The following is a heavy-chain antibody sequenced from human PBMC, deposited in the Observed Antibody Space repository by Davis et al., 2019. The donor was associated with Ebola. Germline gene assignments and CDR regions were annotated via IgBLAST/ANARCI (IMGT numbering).Heavy chain of an antibody. V-gene: IGHV3-66*01. CDR2: TYSGGST. Sequence: PGGSLRLSCAASGFTVSSNYMSWVRQAPGKGLEWVSVTYSGGSTYYADSVKGRFTISRDNSKNTLYLQMNSLRAEDTAVYYCAREGGASVPAAMPDYYYYGMDVWGQGTTVTVSS. CDR1: GFTVSSNY. D-gene: IGHD2-2*01. J-gene: IGHJ6*02. CDR3: AREGGASVPAAMPDYYYYGMDV.